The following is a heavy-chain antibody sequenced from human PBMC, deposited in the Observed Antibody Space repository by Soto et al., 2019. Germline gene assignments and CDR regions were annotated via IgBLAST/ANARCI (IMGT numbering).Heavy chain of an antibody. D-gene: IGHD3-10*01. CDR3: VKNSGWFNT. CDR1: GFTFGTTD. J-gene: IGHJ5*02. V-gene: IGHV3-23*01. CDR2: IDGSGGIT. Sequence: HPGGSLRLSCAASGFTFGTTDMSWVRQAPGEGLEWVSTIDGSGGITYYADSVKGQFTISRDNSRNTVYLQMNSLRGDDTALYYCVKNSGWFNTWGQGALVTVS.